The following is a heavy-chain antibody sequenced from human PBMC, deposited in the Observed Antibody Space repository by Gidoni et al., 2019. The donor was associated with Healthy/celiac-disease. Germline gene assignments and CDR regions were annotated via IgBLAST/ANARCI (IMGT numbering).Heavy chain of an antibody. Sequence: QVQLVQSGAEVKKPGSSVKVSCKASGGTFSSYAISWVRQAPGQGLEWMGEIIPIVGTANYAQKFQGRVTITADESTSTAYMELSSLRSEDTAVYYCARRANWNYVGGNWFDPWGQGTLVTVSS. CDR2: IIPIVGTA. CDR1: GGTFSSYA. J-gene: IGHJ5*02. V-gene: IGHV1-69*01. CDR3: ARRANWNYVGGNWFDP. D-gene: IGHD1-7*01.